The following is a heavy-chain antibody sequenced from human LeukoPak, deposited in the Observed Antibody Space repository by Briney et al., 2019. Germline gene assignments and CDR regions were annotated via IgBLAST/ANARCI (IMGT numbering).Heavy chain of an antibody. CDR2: TSSSDAGT. Sequence: PGGSLRLSCAASVFTFSNYNLNWVRQAPGKGLEWVAATSSSDAGTYHADSVRGRFTISRDNSKNTLYLQMNSLRAEDAAVYFCAKAPVTSCRGAYCYPFDSWGQGTLVTVSS. D-gene: IGHD2-21*01. CDR1: VFTFSNYN. CDR3: AKAPVTSCRGAYCYPFDS. J-gene: IGHJ4*02. V-gene: IGHV3-23*01.